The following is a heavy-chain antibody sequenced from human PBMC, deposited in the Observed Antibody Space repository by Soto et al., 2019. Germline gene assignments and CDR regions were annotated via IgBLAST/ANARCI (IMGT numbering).Heavy chain of an antibody. D-gene: IGHD2-15*01. J-gene: IGHJ6*03. V-gene: IGHV3-73*01. CDR3: TRLGGYCSGGSCYDYYYYMDV. CDR1: GFTFSGSA. CDR2: IRSKANSYAT. Sequence: GGSLRLSCAASGFTFSGSAMHWVRQASGKGLEWVGRIRSKANSYATAYAASVKGRFTISRDDSKNTAYLQMNSLKTEDTAVYYCTRLGGYCSGGSCYDYYYYMDVWGKGTTVTVSS.